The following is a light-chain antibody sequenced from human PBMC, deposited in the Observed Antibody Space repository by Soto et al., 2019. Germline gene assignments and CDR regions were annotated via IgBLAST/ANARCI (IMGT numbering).Light chain of an antibody. J-gene: IGLJ3*02. Sequence: QSALTQPASVSGSPGQSITISCTGTNSDVLSYDAVSWYQHHPGKAPKLIIYEGTKRPSGISNRFSGPKSGNMASLTISGLPAEDEADYYCCSYAYSNDWVFGGGIKVTVL. CDR1: NSDVLSYDA. V-gene: IGLV2-23*01. CDR3: CSYAYSNDWV. CDR2: EGT.